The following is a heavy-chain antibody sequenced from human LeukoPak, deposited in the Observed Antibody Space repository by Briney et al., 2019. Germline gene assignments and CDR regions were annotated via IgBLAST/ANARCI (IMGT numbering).Heavy chain of an antibody. CDR1: GGSISSYY. D-gene: IGHD2-21*02. J-gene: IGHJ5*01. Sequence: PSETLSLTCTVSGGSISSYYWSWIRQPPGKGLEWIGYIYSSGSTNYHPSLKSRVTISVDTSKNQFSLKLSSVTAADTAVYYCARARCGGDCYLGKLHWFDSWGQGTLVTVSS. CDR3: ARARCGGDCYLGKLHWFDS. CDR2: IYSSGST. V-gene: IGHV4-59*01.